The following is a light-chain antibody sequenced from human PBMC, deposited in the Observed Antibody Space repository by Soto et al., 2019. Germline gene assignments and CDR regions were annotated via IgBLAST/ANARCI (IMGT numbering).Light chain of an antibody. CDR1: SSNVGSYNY. Sequence: QSVLTQPRSVSGSPGQSVTISCTGSSSNVGSYNYVSWYQQHPGKAPKLLIYDVSKRPSGVPDRFSGSKSGNTASLTISGLQADDEADYYCSSYAGSHIFVLLGGGTKLTVL. V-gene: IGLV2-11*01. CDR2: DVS. CDR3: SSYAGSHIFVL. J-gene: IGLJ2*01.